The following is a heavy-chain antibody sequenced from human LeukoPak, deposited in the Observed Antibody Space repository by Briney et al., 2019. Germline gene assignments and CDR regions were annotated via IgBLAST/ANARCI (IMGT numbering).Heavy chain of an antibody. D-gene: IGHD2-2*01. CDR1: GGSIRSSYYY. CDR2: IYDSGST. CDR3: ARPKRYCSSTSCPPPLYYYYGMDV. Sequence: SETLSLTCTVSGGSIRSSYYYWGWIRQPPGKGLEWIGSIYDSGSTYYNPSLKSRVTISVDTSKNQFSLKLNSVTAADTAVYYCARPKRYCSSTSCPPPLYYYYGMDVWGQGTTVTVSS. J-gene: IGHJ6*02. V-gene: IGHV4-39*01.